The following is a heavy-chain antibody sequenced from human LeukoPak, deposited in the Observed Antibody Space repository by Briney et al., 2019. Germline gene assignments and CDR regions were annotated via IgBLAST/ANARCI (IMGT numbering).Heavy chain of an antibody. CDR2: ISGYNGVT. Sequence: ASVKVSCKTSGYTFTSYGVSWVRQAPGQGLAWMGWISGYNGVTRYPQTFQDRITMTTDTSASTVYMGLKNLTSDDTAVYFCARDFSNFGDFWGQGTLITVSA. CDR1: GYTFTSYG. J-gene: IGHJ4*02. V-gene: IGHV1-18*01. D-gene: IGHD3-3*01. CDR3: ARDFSNFGDF.